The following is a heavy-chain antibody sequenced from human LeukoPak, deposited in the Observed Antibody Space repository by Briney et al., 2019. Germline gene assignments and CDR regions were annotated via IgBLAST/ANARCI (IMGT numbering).Heavy chain of an antibody. CDR1: GGSFSGYY. CDR2: INHSGST. J-gene: IGHJ5*02. CDR3: ARGLASIAAAGNNWFDP. D-gene: IGHD6-13*01. V-gene: IGHV4-34*01. Sequence: SETLPLTCAVYGGSFSGYYWSWIRQPPGKGLEWIGEINHSGSTNYNPSLKSRVTISVDTSKNQFSLKLSSVTAADTAVYYCARGLASIAAAGNNWFDPWGQGTLVTVSS.